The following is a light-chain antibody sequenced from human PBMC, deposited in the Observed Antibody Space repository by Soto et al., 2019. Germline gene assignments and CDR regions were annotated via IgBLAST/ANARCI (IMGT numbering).Light chain of an antibody. CDR3: SSYTTRNTEA. CDR2: DVT. Sequence: QSALTQPASVSGSPGQSITISCIGTSSDVGAFNYVSWYQHHPGKAPKLIIYDVTDRPSGVSNRFSASKSGNTASLTISGIQAEDEADYYCSSYTTRNTEAFGTGTKVTVL. J-gene: IGLJ1*01. V-gene: IGLV2-14*03. CDR1: SSDVGAFNY.